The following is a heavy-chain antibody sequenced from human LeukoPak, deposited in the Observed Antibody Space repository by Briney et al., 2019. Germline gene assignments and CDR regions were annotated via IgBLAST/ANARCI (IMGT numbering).Heavy chain of an antibody. CDR1: GFTFSSYA. Sequence: GGSLRLSCAASGFTFSSYAMSWVRQAPGKGLEWVSAIRGSAGSTYYADAVKGRFTISRDNSKNTLFFQMNSLRAEDTAVYYCAKEGYSGYDAFDIWGQGTMVTVSS. CDR2: IRGSAGST. V-gene: IGHV3-23*01. CDR3: AKEGYSGYDAFDI. D-gene: IGHD5-12*01. J-gene: IGHJ3*02.